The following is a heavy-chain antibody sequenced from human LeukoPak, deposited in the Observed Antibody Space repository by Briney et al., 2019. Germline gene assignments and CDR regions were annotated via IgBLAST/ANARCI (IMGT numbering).Heavy chain of an antibody. CDR2: IDNAGSIT. V-gene: IGHV3-74*03. J-gene: IGHJ4*02. CDR3: VRSAFHAGSGNYYDY. D-gene: IGHD3-22*01. Sequence: GGSLRPSCEASGFTFSNYWIHWVRQAPGKGLVWVSRIDNAGSITTYADSVKGRFTISRDNAENTLYLQMNSLRVEDTAVYYCVRSAFHAGSGNYYDYWGQGTLVTVSS. CDR1: GFTFSNYW.